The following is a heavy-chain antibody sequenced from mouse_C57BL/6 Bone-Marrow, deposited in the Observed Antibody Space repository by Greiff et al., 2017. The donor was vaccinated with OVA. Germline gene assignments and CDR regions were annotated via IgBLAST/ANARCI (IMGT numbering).Heavy chain of an antibody. J-gene: IGHJ1*03. V-gene: IGHV1-64*01. Sequence: QVQLKQPGAELVKPGASVKLSCKASGYTFTSYWMHWVKQRPGQGLEWIGMIHPNSGSTNYNEKLKSKATLTVDKSSSTAYMQLSSLTSEDSAVYYCARSPLLLRYWYFDVWGTGTTVTVSS. CDR1: GYTFTSYW. D-gene: IGHD1-1*01. CDR2: IHPNSGST. CDR3: ARSPLLLRYWYFDV.